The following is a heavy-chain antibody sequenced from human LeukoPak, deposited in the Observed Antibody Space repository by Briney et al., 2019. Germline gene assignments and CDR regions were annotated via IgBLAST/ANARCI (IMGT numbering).Heavy chain of an antibody. CDR2: INPNSGGT. D-gene: IGHD4-23*01. V-gene: IGHV1-2*02. J-gene: IGHJ4*02. Sequence: ASVKVSCKASGYTFTGYYMHWVRQAPGQGLEWMGWINPNSGGTNYAQKFQSRVTMTRDTSISTAYMELSRLRSDDTAVYYCARDLYDYSGNSGSDYWGQGTLVTVSS. CDR3: ARDLYDYSGNSGSDY. CDR1: GYTFTGYY.